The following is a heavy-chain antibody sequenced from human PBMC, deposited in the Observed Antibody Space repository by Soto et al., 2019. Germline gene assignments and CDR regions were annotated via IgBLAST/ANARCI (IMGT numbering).Heavy chain of an antibody. CDR1: GFTFSSYA. CDR2: ISGSGGST. CDR3: AKEGIPGDSSGYHDAFDI. D-gene: IGHD3-22*01. V-gene: IGHV3-23*01. J-gene: IGHJ3*02. Sequence: EVQLLESGGGLVQPGGSLRLSCAASGFTFSSYAMSWVRQAPGKGLEWVSAISGSGGSTYYADSVKGRFTISRDNSKNTLYLQMNSLRAEDTAVYYCAKEGIPGDSSGYHDAFDIWGQGTMVTVSS.